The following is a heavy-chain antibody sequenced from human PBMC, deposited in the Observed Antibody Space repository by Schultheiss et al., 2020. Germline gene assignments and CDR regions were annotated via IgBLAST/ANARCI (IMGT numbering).Heavy chain of an antibody. J-gene: IGHJ3*02. V-gene: IGHV4-61*01. Sequence: SETLSLTCTVSGGSVSTANDYWSWIRQPPGKGLEWIGYIYYSGSTNYNPSLKSRVTISVDTSKNQFSLKLGSVIAADTAVYYCASTNYYDSSNAFDIWGQGKMGTVSS. D-gene: IGHD3-22*01. CDR3: ASTNYYDSSNAFDI. CDR1: GGSVSTANDY. CDR2: IYYSGST.